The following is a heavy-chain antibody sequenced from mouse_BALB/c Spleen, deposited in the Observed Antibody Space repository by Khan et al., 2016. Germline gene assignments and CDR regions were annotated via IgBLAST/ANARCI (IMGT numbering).Heavy chain of an antibody. CDR1: GYSITSDYA. V-gene: IGHV3-2*02. CDR3: AGAKWDLFYAMDY. CDR2: ISYSGST. Sequence: EVQLQESGPGLVKPSQSLSLTCTVTGYSITSDYAWNWIRQSPGNKPEWMGNISYSGSTSYNPTLKSPTTITRDTSKNQFFLQLKSVTTGDTATCDCAGAKWDLFYAMDYWGQGTSVTVSS. D-gene: IGHD4-1*01. J-gene: IGHJ4*01.